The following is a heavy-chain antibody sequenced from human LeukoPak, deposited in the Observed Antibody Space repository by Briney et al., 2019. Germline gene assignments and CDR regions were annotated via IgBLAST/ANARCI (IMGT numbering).Heavy chain of an antibody. V-gene: IGHV5-51*01. CDR2: IYPGDSDT. J-gene: IGHJ3*02. D-gene: IGHD1-7*01. Sequence: GESLKISCKGSGYSFTGYWIGWVRQMPGKGLEWMGIIYPGDSDTRYSPSFQGQVTISADKSISTAYLRWSSLKASDTAMYYCASIFRYNWYFRFGFSDDAFDIWGQGTMVTVSS. CDR3: ASIFRYNWYFRFGFSDDAFDI. CDR1: GYSFTGYW.